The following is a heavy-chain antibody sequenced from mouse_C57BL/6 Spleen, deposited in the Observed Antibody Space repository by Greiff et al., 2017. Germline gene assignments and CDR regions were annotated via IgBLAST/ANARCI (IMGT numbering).Heavy chain of an antibody. D-gene: IGHD2-5*01. Sequence: EVQLQQSGPELVKPGASVKISCKASGYTFTDYYMNWVKQSHGKSLEWIGDINPNNGGTSYNQKFKGKATLTVDKSSSTAYMELRSLTSEDSAVYYCARNNYSNLYYAMDYWGQGTSVTVSS. CDR3: ARNNYSNLYYAMDY. CDR2: INPNNGGT. J-gene: IGHJ4*01. V-gene: IGHV1-26*01. CDR1: GYTFTDYY.